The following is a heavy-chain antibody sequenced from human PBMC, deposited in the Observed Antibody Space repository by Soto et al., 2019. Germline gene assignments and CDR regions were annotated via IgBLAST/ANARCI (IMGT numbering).Heavy chain of an antibody. V-gene: IGHV4-34*01. Sequence: QVQLQQWGTGLLKPSETLSLTCAVYGGSFSGYYWSWIRQSPGKGLEWVGEINHRGSSNYNPSLKSRVTMSVDTSRNQFSLKRSSVTAADTAVYYCARVDDYWGQGTLVTVSS. J-gene: IGHJ4*02. CDR3: ARVDDY. CDR2: INHRGSS. CDR1: GGSFSGYY.